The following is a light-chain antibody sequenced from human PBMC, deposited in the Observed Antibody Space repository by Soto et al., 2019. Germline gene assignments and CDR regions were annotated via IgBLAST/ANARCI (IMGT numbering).Light chain of an antibody. J-gene: IGLJ2*01. V-gene: IGLV1-44*01. CDR2: GND. Sequence: QSVLTQPPSASGTPGQSVTISCSGSSSNIGGNIVNWYQQLPGTAPKLLIFGNDQRPSWVPDRFSGSKSGTSASLAISGLQSEDEANYDCAAWDDSLNGVVFGGGTKVTVL. CDR1: SSNIGGNI. CDR3: AAWDDSLNGVV.